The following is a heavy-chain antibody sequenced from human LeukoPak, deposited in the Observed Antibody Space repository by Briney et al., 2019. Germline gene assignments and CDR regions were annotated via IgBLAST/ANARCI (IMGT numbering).Heavy chain of an antibody. CDR3: ARLLGYDAFDI. CDR2: ISSSSSYT. Sequence: MTGGSLRLSCAASGFTFTSYAMSWVRQAPGKGLEWVSYISSSSSYTNYADSVKGRFTISRDNAKNSLYLQMNSLRAEDTAVYYCARLLGYDAFDIWGQGTMVTVSS. J-gene: IGHJ3*02. D-gene: IGHD2-15*01. V-gene: IGHV3-21*05. CDR1: GFTFTSYA.